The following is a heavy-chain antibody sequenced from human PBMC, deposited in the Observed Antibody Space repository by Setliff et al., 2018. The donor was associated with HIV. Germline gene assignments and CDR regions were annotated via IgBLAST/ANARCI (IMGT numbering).Heavy chain of an antibody. CDR3: ASLTTDRFLEWLFVY. D-gene: IGHD3-3*01. Sequence: TLSLTCTVSGGSISSGSYYWSWIRQPAGKGLEWIGHIHTSGSTKYNPSLKSRVTISADTSKNQFSLNLSSVTAAETAVYYCASLTTDRFLEWLFVYWGQGTLVTVSS. V-gene: IGHV4-61*09. J-gene: IGHJ4*02. CDR1: GGSISSGSYY. CDR2: IHTSGST.